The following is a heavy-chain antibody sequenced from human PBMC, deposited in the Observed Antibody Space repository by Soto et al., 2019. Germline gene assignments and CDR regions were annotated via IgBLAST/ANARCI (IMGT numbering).Heavy chain of an antibody. J-gene: IGHJ4*02. CDR2: IYYSGST. D-gene: IGHD3-10*01. V-gene: IGHV4-39*01. Sequence: QLQLQESGPGLVKPSETLSLTCTVSGGSISSSSYYWGWIRQPPGKGLEWIGSIYYSGSTYYNPSLKSRVTISVATSKNQFSLKLSSVTAADTAVYYCARRGIWFGELSVDYWGQGTLVTVSS. CDR1: GGSISSSSYY. CDR3: ARRGIWFGELSVDY.